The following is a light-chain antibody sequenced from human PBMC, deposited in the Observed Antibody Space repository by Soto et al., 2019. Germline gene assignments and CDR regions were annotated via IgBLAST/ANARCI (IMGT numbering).Light chain of an antibody. V-gene: IGKV3-15*01. CDR2: GVS. CDR3: QQHSDWPLT. J-gene: IGKJ4*01. Sequence: IVMTQSPATLSVSPGERATLSCRASQSIRSNFLAWYQQKPGQAPRLLIYGVSTRATGIPARFSGSGSGTEFTLTISSLQSEDFALYYCQQHSDWPLTFGGGTKVEI. CDR1: QSIRSN.